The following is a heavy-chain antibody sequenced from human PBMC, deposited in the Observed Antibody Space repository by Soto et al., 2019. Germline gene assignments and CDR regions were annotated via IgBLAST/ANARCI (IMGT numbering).Heavy chain of an antibody. CDR3: ARDLSRSGYYTSSFDI. D-gene: IGHD3-3*01. J-gene: IGHJ3*02. Sequence: QVQLVESGGGVVQPGRSLRLSCAASGFTFSTYAMHWVRQAPGKGLEWVAVISYDGSNKYYADSVKGRFTISRDNSKNXLYLQMNSLRAEDTAVYYCARDLSRSGYYTSSFDIWGQGTMVTVSS. CDR2: ISYDGSNK. CDR1: GFTFSTYA. V-gene: IGHV3-30-3*01.